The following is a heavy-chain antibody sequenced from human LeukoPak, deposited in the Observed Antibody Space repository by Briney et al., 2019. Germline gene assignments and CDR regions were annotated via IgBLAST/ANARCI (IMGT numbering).Heavy chain of an antibody. D-gene: IGHD1-26*01. Sequence: ASETLSLTRTVSGGSISSYYWSWIRQPPGKGLEWIGYIYYSGSTNYNPSLKSRVTISVDTSKNQFSLKLSSVTAADTAVYYCASSGLERESPTYYFDYWGQGTLVTVSS. CDR2: IYYSGST. CDR3: ASSGLERESPTYYFDY. CDR1: GGSISSYY. J-gene: IGHJ4*02. V-gene: IGHV4-59*01.